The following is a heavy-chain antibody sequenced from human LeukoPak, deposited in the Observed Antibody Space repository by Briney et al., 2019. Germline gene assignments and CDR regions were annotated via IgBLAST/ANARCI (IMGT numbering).Heavy chain of an antibody. CDR2: ISAYNGNT. V-gene: IGHV1-18*01. CDR1: GYTFTSYG. D-gene: IGHD3-9*01. Sequence: ASVNVSCKASGYTFTSYGISWVRQAPGQGLEWMGCISAYNGNTNYAQKLQGRVTMTTDTSTSTEYLELRSLRSDDTAVYYCARDSTYYDILTGYYPFDYWGQGTLVTVSS. J-gene: IGHJ4*02. CDR3: ARDSTYYDILTGYYPFDY.